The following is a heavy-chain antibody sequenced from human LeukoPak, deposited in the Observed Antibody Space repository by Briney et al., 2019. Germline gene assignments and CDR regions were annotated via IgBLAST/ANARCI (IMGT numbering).Heavy chain of an antibody. CDR3: ARLRVPAADNWFDP. CDR1: GGSISSSSYY. D-gene: IGHD2-2*01. CDR2: IYYSGST. Sequence: SETLSLTCTVSGGSISSSSYYWGWIRQPPGKGLEWIWRIYYSGSTYYNPSLKTRVTISVDTSKNQCALKLSSVTAADTAVYYCARLRVPAADNWFDPWGQGTLVTVSS. V-gene: IGHV4-39*01. J-gene: IGHJ5*02.